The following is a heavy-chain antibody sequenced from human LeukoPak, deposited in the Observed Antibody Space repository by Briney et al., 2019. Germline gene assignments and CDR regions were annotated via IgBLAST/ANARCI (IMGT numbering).Heavy chain of an antibody. V-gene: IGHV3-21*01. CDR2: ISSSSSYI. J-gene: IGHJ4*02. CDR3: ARDNPRGARGSYYPLDY. CDR1: GFTFSSYS. Sequence: GGSLRLSCAASGFTFSSYSMNWVRQAPGKGLEWVSSISSSSSYIYYADSVKGRFTISRDNAKNSLYLQMNSLRAEDTAVYYCARDNPRGARGSYYPLDYWGQGTLVTVSS. D-gene: IGHD1-26*01.